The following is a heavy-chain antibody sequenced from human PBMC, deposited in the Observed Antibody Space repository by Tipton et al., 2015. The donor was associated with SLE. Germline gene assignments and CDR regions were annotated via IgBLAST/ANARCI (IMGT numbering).Heavy chain of an antibody. D-gene: IGHD4-23*01. CDR3: ARNHGGNPFDY. CDR1: GGSISSGSYY. Sequence: TLSLTCTVSGGSISSGSYYWSWIRQPAGKGLEWIGRIYTSGSTNYNPSLKSRVTISVDTSKNQFSLKLSSVTAADTAVYYCARNHGGNPFDYWGQGTLVTVSS. CDR2: IYTSGST. J-gene: IGHJ4*02. V-gene: IGHV4-61*02.